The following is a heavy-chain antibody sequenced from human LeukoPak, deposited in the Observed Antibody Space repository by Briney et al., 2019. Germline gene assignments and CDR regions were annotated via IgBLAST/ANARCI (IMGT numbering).Heavy chain of an antibody. V-gene: IGHV3-48*03. CDR3: ARVGSTVRYFDF. CDR2: ISSSGSGSTI. J-gene: IGHJ4*02. Sequence: GGSLRLSCVASGFTFSSYEMNWVRQAPGKGLEWVSYISSSGSGSTIYSADSVEGRFTISRDNAKNSLYLQMNSLRAEDTAVYYCARVGSTVRYFDFWGQDTLDTVSS. D-gene: IGHD4-17*01. CDR1: GFTFSSYE.